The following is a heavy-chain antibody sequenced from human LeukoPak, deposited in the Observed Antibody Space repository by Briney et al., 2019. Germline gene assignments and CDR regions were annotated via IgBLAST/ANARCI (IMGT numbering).Heavy chain of an antibody. J-gene: IGHJ5*02. CDR1: GFTFSDHD. CDR2: SRNKAKRYTT. D-gene: IGHD1-20*01. CDR3: VRITGRQNWFDP. Sequence: QTGGSLRLSCAASGFTFSDHDMDWVRQAPGKGLEWVGRSRNKAKRYTTEYAASVKDRFTISRDDSKNSLYLQMNSLTTADTAVYYCVRITGRQNWFDPWGQGTLVIVSS. V-gene: IGHV3-72*01.